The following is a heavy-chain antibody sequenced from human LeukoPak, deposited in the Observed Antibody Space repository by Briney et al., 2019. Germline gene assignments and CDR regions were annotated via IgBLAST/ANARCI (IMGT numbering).Heavy chain of an antibody. D-gene: IGHD5-24*01. V-gene: IGHV1-2*02. CDR2: INPNSGGT. CDR3: ASCRDGYNLCALDF. J-gene: IGHJ4*02. CDR1: GYTFTGYY. Sequence: GASVKVSCKASGYTFTGYYMHWVRQAPGQGLEWMGWINPNSGGTNYAQKFQGRVTMTRDTSISTAYMELSRLRSDDTAAYYCASCRDGYNLCALDFWGQGTLVTVSS.